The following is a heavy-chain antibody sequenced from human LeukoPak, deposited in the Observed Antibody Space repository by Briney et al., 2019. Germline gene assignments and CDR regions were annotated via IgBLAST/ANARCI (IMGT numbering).Heavy chain of an antibody. Sequence: GGSLRLSCAASGFTFSSYSMNWVRQAPGKGLEWVSYISSSSSTIYYADSVKGRFTISRDNSKNTLYLQMNSLRAEDTAVYYCAKDLNSWWDQQSFDYWGQGTLVTVSS. J-gene: IGHJ4*02. CDR2: ISSSSSTI. D-gene: IGHD2-15*01. CDR3: AKDLNSWWDQQSFDY. CDR1: GFTFSSYS. V-gene: IGHV3-48*01.